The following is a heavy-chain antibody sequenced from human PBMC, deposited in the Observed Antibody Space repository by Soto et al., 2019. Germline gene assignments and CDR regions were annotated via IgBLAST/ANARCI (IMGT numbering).Heavy chain of an antibody. V-gene: IGHV1-18*01. D-gene: IGHD3-22*01. J-gene: IGHJ4*02. CDR2: ISAFKGYT. CDR3: ARVDDYYDSSGHYFTFFNY. Sequence: QVQLVQSGPEVKKPGASVKLSCKASGYIFTSYGIGWVRQAPGQGLEWMGWISAFKGYTKYPQRIQGRVTMTTDTPTSTAYMELRSLRSDDTAVYYCARVDDYYDSSGHYFTFFNYWGQGSLVTVSS. CDR1: GYIFTSYG.